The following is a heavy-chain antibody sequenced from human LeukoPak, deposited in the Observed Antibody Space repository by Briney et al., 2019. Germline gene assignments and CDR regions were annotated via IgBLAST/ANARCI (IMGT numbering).Heavy chain of an antibody. CDR2: INPKSGGT. D-gene: IGHD3-16*02. V-gene: IGHV1-2*02. CDR1: GYRFTGYY. Sequence: ASVKVSCKASGYRFTGYYIHWVRQAPGQGLEWMGWINPKSGGTKYAQMFQARVTMTRDTAIATAYMELSSLVSDDTAVYFCTRATGGFFDDRTPDWDYYYMDVWGKGTTVIVSS. CDR3: TRATGGFFDDRTPDWDYYYMDV. J-gene: IGHJ6*03.